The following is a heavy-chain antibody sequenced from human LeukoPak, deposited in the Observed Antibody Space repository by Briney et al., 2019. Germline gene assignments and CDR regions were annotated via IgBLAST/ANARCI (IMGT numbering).Heavy chain of an antibody. J-gene: IGHJ4*02. CDR1: GFTFSSSW. V-gene: IGHV3-7*01. CDR2: IKQDGSEK. Sequence: GGSLRLSCAASGFTFSSSWMNWVRQAPGKGLEWVANIKQDGSEKYYVASVKGRFSISRDNAKNSLYLQMNSLRAEDTAVYYCASLDYWGQGTLVTVSS. CDR3: ASLDY.